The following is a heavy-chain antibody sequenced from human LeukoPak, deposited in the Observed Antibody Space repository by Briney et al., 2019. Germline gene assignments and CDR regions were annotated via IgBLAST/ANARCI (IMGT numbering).Heavy chain of an antibody. D-gene: IGHD2-2*01. V-gene: IGHV3-23*01. CDR3: ANEGPYCSSTSCTLLVY. J-gene: IGHJ4*02. CDR2: ISGSGGST. Sequence: GGSLRLSCAASGFTFSSYAMSWVRQAPGKGLEWVSAISGSGGSTYYADSVKGRFTISRDNSKNTLYLQMNSLRAEDTAVYYCANEGPYCSSTSCTLLVYWGQGTLVTVSS. CDR1: GFTFSSYA.